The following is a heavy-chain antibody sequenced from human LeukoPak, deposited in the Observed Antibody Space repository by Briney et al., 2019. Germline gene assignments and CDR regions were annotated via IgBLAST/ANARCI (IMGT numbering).Heavy chain of an antibody. J-gene: IGHJ4*02. CDR3: AKFLPTHIVVANYYFDY. D-gene: IGHD2-21*01. Sequence: PGGSLRLSRAASGFTFSSYAMSWVRQAPGKGLEWVSAMSGSGGSTYYADSVKGRFTISRDNSKNTLYLQMNSLRAEDTAVYYCAKFLPTHIVVANYYFDYWGQGTLVTVSS. CDR2: MSGSGGST. CDR1: GFTFSSYA. V-gene: IGHV3-23*01.